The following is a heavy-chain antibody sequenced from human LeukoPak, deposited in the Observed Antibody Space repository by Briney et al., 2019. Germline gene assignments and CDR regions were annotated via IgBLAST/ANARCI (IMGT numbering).Heavy chain of an antibody. CDR2: IYPGDSDT. Sequence: GESLKISCKGSGYSFTDYWIGWVRQMPGKGLEWMGIIYPGDSDTRYSPSFQGQVTISADKSISTAYLQWSSLKASDTAMCYCARRAGYGDYVSWGSLYHFDIWGQGTMVTVSS. D-gene: IGHD4-17*01. V-gene: IGHV5-51*01. CDR3: ARRAGYGDYVSWGSLYHFDI. CDR1: GYSFTDYW. J-gene: IGHJ3*02.